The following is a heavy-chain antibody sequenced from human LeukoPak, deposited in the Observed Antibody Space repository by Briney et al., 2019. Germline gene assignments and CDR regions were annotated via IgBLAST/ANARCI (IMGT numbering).Heavy chain of an antibody. J-gene: IGHJ4*02. Sequence: ASVKVSCKASGYTFTGYYMHWVRQAPGQGLEWMGWINPNSGGTNYAQKFQGWVTMTRDTSISTAYMELSRLRSDDTAVYYCARAYYDFEGLDYWGQGTLVTVSS. D-gene: IGHD3-3*01. CDR2: INPNSGGT. V-gene: IGHV1-2*04. CDR1: GYTFTGYY. CDR3: ARAYYDFEGLDY.